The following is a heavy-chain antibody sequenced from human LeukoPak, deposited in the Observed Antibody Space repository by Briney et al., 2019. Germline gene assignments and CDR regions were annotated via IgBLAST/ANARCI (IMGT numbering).Heavy chain of an antibody. CDR3: ARDREIKKPYYYGMDV. CDR2: VSHSGST. J-gene: IGHJ6*02. V-gene: IGHV4-59*01. Sequence: PSETLSLTCTVSGGSIRNYYWGWIRQPPGKGPEWIGYVSHSGSTNYNPSLKSRVTISVDTSKNQFSVKLSSVTAADTAVYYCARDREIKKPYYYGMDVWGQGTTVTVSS. D-gene: IGHD5-24*01. CDR1: GGSIRNYY.